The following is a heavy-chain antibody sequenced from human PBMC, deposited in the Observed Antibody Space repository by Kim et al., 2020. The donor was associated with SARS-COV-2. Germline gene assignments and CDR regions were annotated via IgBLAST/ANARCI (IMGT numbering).Heavy chain of an antibody. CDR1: GFTFDDYA. D-gene: IGHD1-26*01. CDR2: ISWNSGSI. Sequence: GGSLRLSCAASGFTFDDYAMHWVRQAPGKGLEWVSGISWNSGSIGYADSVKGRFTISRDNAKNSLYLQMNSLRAEDTALYYCAKDRWELLPGIGGGGYWGQGTLVTVSS. V-gene: IGHV3-9*01. CDR3: AKDRWELLPGIGGGGY. J-gene: IGHJ4*02.